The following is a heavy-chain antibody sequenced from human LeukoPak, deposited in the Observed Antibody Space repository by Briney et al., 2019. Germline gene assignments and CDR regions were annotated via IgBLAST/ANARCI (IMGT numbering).Heavy chain of an antibody. Sequence: GGSLRLSCVGSGFTFSNYWMTWVRQAPGKGLEWVSLIYSGGDKRYAASVKGRFTISRDNSKNTLYPQMDSLRVEDTAVYYCGGYSSLDHWGQGTLVTVSS. J-gene: IGHJ4*02. CDR1: GFTFSNYW. D-gene: IGHD3-22*01. CDR2: IYSGGDK. CDR3: GGYSSLDH. V-gene: IGHV3-53*01.